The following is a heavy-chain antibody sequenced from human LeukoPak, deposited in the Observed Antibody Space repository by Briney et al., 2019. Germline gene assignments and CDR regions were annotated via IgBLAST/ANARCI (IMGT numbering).Heavy chain of an antibody. Sequence: PSETLSLTCSVSGGSISGSYWNWIRQPPGKGLEWIGEINHSGSTNYNPSLKSRVTISVDTSKNQFSLKLSSVTAADTAVYYCARRATYYYDSSGYYPRGDFDYWGQGTLVTVSS. J-gene: IGHJ4*02. D-gene: IGHD3-22*01. CDR1: GGSISGSY. CDR2: INHSGST. V-gene: IGHV4-34*01. CDR3: ARRATYYYDSSGYYPRGDFDY.